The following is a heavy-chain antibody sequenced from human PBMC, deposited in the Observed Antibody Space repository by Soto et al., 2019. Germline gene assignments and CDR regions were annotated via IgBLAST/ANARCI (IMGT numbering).Heavy chain of an antibody. CDR3: ARTYYDFWSGYSHYYYGMDV. CDR2: IYYSGST. CDR1: GGSISSYY. D-gene: IGHD3-3*01. J-gene: IGHJ6*02. V-gene: IGHV4-59*01. Sequence: SETLSLTCTVSGGSISSYYWSWIRQPPGKGLEWIGYIYYSGSTNYNPSLKSRVTISVDTSKNQFSLKLSSVTAADTAVYYCARTYYDFWSGYSHYYYGMDVWGQGTTVTVSS.